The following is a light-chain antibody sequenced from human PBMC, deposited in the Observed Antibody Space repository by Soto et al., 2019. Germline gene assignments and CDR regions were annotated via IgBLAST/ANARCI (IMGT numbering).Light chain of an antibody. CDR1: QSVSTK. CDR3: QQYDKWLT. CDR2: GAS. Sequence: EIVMTQSPATLSVSPGERATLSCRASQSVSTKLAWYQQKPGQAPRLLIYGASTRATGNPARFSGSGSGTEFTLTISSLQSEDFAVYYCQQYDKWLTFGGGTKVEIK. J-gene: IGKJ4*01. V-gene: IGKV3-15*01.